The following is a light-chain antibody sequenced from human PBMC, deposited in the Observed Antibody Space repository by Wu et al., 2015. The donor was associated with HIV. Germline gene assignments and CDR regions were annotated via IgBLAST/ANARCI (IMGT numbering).Light chain of an antibody. CDR1: QNVNNR. V-gene: IGKV3-15*01. J-gene: IGKJ4*01. CDR3: QQYYFWPT. CDR2: GAS. Sequence: EVVLTQSPVAVSVSPGERVTLSCRASQNVNNRLAWYQQRPGHSPRLLISGASTRVASVVDRVTGGGSGTVFTLTINNLEPEDVAVYFCQQYYFWPTFGGGTKVEIK.